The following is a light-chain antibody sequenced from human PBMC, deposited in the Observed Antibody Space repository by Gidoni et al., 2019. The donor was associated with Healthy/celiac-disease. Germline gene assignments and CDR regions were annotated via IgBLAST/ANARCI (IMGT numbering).Light chain of an antibody. Sequence: EIVLTQSPATLSVSPGERATLSCRASQSVSSNLAWYQQKPGQSPRLLIYGASTRATGIPARFIGSGSWTEFTLTISSLQYEDFAVYYCQQHNNWPPLTFGGGTKVEIK. CDR1: QSVSSN. J-gene: IGKJ4*01. V-gene: IGKV3-15*01. CDR3: QQHNNWPPLT. CDR2: GAS.